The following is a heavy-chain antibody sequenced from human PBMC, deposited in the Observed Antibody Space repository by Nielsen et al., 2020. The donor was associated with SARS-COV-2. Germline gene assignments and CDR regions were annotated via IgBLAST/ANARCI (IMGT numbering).Heavy chain of an antibody. D-gene: IGHD3-3*01. Sequence: GGSLRLSCAASGFTFSSYAMHWVRQAPGKGLEWVAVISYDGSNKYYADSVKGRFTISRDNSKNTLYLQMNSLRAEDTAVYYCATQAEGYYHPLDYWGQGTLVTVSS. CDR3: ATQAEGYYHPLDY. J-gene: IGHJ4*02. V-gene: IGHV3-30-3*01. CDR2: ISYDGSNK. CDR1: GFTFSSYA.